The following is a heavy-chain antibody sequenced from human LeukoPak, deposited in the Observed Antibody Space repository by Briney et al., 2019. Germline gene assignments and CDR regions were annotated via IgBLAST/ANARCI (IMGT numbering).Heavy chain of an antibody. V-gene: IGHV4-59*01. CDR2: IYYSGST. CDR1: GGSISSYY. J-gene: IGHJ4*02. Sequence: SETLSLTCTVSGGSISSYYWSWIRQPPGKGLEWIGYIYYSGSTNYNPSLKSRVTISVDTSKNQFSLKLSSVTAADTAVYYCASRYSSSSEYWGQGTLVTVSS. D-gene: IGHD6-13*01. CDR3: ASRYSSSSEY.